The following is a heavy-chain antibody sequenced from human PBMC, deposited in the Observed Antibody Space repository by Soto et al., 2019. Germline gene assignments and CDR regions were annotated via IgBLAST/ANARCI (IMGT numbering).Heavy chain of an antibody. CDR2: IYSGGST. D-gene: IGHD3-22*01. J-gene: IGHJ4*02. CDR1: GFTVSSNY. CDR3: ARPRYYYDSSGYYYRYYFDY. Sequence: EVQLVESGGGLIQPGGSLRLSCAASGFTVSSNYMSWVRQAPGKGLEWVSVIYSGGSTYNADSVKGRFTISRDNSKNTVYLQMNSLRAEDTAVYYCARPRYYYDSSGYYYRYYFDYWGQGTLVTVSS. V-gene: IGHV3-53*01.